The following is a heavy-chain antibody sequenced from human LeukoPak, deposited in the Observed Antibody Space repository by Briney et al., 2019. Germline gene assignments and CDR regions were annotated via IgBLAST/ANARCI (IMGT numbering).Heavy chain of an antibody. Sequence: AGGSLRLSCAASGFTFSNAWMSWVRQAPGKGLEWVSAISGSGGSTYYADSVKGRFTISRDNSKNTLYLQMNSLRAEDTAVYYCAKSPYSSSWYLWIDWGQGTLVTVSS. CDR2: ISGSGGST. CDR1: GFTFSNAW. D-gene: IGHD6-13*01. J-gene: IGHJ4*02. V-gene: IGHV3-23*01. CDR3: AKSPYSSSWYLWID.